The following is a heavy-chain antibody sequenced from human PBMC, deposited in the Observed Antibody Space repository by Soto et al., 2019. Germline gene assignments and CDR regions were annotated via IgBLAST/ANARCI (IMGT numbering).Heavy chain of an antibody. D-gene: IGHD3-16*01. CDR1: GVSTGTNY. J-gene: IGHJ6*02. CDR3: ATALGGGIMDV. V-gene: IGHV4-59*01. Sequence: SETLSLTCNISGVSTGTNYCTWVRQSPGRGLEWVASTFYTGSTTYNPALKSRVSISVDTPKKFYSLKLTSVTAADTAIYYCATALGGGIMDVWGRGTTVTVSS. CDR2: TFYTGST.